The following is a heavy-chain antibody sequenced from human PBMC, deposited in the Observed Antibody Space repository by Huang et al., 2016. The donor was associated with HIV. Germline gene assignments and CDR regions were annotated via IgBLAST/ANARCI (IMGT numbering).Heavy chain of an antibody. D-gene: IGHD3-3*01. CDR3: ARDIAFFGEPLDS. CDR2: INYDGST. CDR1: GVSVTRSPWY. V-gene: IGHV4-39*01. J-gene: IGHJ4*02. Sequence: QPRLQESGPGLVKPSETLSLTCTVSGVSVTRSPWYWVWVRQSPGKGLEWIASINYDGSTYYKSSLKSRLTTSLDTSKNQFSLKLTSVTAADTAVYFCARDIAFFGEPLDSWGQGTAVTVSS.